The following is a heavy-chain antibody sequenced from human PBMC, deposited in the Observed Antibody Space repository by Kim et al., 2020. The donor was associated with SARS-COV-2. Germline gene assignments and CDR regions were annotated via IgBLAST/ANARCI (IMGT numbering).Heavy chain of an antibody. Sequence: SETLSLTCAVYDGSFSDYFWSWIRQPPGEGLEWIAEIHHSGNTNYNPSLKSRVTISVDTSKKQISLKVFPVTAADTAVYYCARTYYGIDYWGQGTLVTVS. V-gene: IGHV4-34*01. D-gene: IGHD3-22*01. CDR2: IHHSGNT. CDR3: ARTYYGIDY. J-gene: IGHJ4*02. CDR1: DGSFSDYF.